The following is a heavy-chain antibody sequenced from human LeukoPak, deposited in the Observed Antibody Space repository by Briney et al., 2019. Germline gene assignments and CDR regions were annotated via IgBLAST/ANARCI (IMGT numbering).Heavy chain of an antibody. CDR3: AREPGYCSGGSCYGGWFDP. CDR2: INPRGST. V-gene: IGHV4-34*01. CDR1: GGSLSDHY. D-gene: IGHD2-15*01. Sequence: PSETLSLTCAVYGGSLSDHYWSWFRQLPGKGLEWIAEINPRGSTIYNPSLKSRVTISVDTSKNQFSLNLSSVTAADTAVYYCAREPGYCSGGSCYGGWFDPWGQGTLVTVSS. J-gene: IGHJ5*02.